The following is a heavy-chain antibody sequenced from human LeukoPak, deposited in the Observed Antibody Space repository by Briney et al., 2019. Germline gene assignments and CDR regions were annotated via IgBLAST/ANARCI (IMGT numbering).Heavy chain of an antibody. CDR3: VRPSRDGYRYTFDY. CDR1: GGSIGSYY. D-gene: IGHD5-24*01. Sequence: KTSETLSLTCTVSGGSIGSYYWSWIRQPPGKGLEWIGYIYNSGSTNYSPSLKSRVSISVDTPKNQFPLRLSSVTAADTAVYYCVRPSRDGYRYTFDYWGQGILVTVSS. J-gene: IGHJ4*02. CDR2: IYNSGST. V-gene: IGHV4-59*01.